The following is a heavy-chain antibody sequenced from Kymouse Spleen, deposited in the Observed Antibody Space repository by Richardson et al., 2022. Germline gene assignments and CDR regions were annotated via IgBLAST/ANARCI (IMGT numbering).Heavy chain of an antibody. D-gene: IGHD5-18,IGHD5-18*01. J-gene: IGHJ4*02. CDR2: ISYDGSNK. CDR3: AKDGGYSYGFDY. V-gene: IGHV3-30*18. Sequence: QVQLVESGGGVVQPGRSLRLSCAASGFTFSSYGMHWVRQAPGKGLEWVAVISYDGSNKYYADSVKGRFTISRDNSKNTLYLQMNSLRAEDTAVYYCAKDGGYSYGFDYWGQGTLVTVSS. CDR1: GFTFSSYG.